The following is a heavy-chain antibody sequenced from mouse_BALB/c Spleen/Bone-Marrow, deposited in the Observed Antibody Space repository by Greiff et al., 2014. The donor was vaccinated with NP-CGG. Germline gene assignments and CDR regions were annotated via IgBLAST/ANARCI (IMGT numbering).Heavy chain of an antibody. Sequence: EVKLVESGGGLVQPGGSLRLSCTTSGFTFTDYFMTWVRQPPGKALEWLGFIRNKPNGYTTEYNPSVKGRFTISRDNSQGIFYLQMNTPRAEDSAIYYCARDYSGYFDFWGQGTTLTVSS. J-gene: IGHJ2*01. CDR2: IRNKPNGYTT. CDR3: ARDYSGYFDF. V-gene: IGHV7-3*02. CDR1: GFTFTDYF. D-gene: IGHD5-1*01.